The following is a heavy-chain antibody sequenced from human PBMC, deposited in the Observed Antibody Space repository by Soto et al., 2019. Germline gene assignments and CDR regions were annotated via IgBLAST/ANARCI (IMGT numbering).Heavy chain of an antibody. CDR3: ARDPSYSSSSVFDY. D-gene: IGHD6-6*01. CDR1: GFTFSSYS. J-gene: IGHJ4*02. Sequence: EVQLVESGGGLVQPGGSLRLSCAASGFTFSSYSMNWVRQAPGKGLEWVSYISSSSSTIYYADSVKGRFTISRDNAKNSLYLQMNSLRDEDTAVYYCARDPSYSSSSVFDYWGQGTLVTVSS. CDR2: ISSSSSTI. V-gene: IGHV3-48*02.